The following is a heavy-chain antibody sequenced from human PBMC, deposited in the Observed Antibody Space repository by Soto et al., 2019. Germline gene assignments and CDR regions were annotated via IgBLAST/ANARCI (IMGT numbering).Heavy chain of an antibody. CDR1: GFTVRSNY. V-gene: IGHV3-66*01. J-gene: IGHJ4*02. CDR2: IYSGGST. D-gene: IGHD5-18*01. Sequence: EVQLVESGGGLVQPGGSLRLSCAVSGFTVRSNYMSWVRQAPGKGLEWVSIIYSGGSTYYADSVKRRFTISRDNSKNTLYLQMNSLRAEDTAVYYCAGIRPPLYWGQGTLVTVSS. CDR3: AGIRPPLY.